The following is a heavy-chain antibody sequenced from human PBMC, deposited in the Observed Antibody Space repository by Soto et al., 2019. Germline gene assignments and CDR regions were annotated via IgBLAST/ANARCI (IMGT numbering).Heavy chain of an antibody. Sequence: WASVKVSCKVSGYTLTELSMHWVRQAPGKGLEWMGGFDPEDGETIYAQKFQGRVTMTEDTSTDTAYMELSSLRSEDTAVYYCATPPSGDPGYYYYYGMDVWGQGTTVTVSS. CDR2: FDPEDGET. V-gene: IGHV1-24*01. J-gene: IGHJ6*02. CDR1: GYTLTELS. CDR3: ATPPSGDPGYYYYYGMDV. D-gene: IGHD3-10*01.